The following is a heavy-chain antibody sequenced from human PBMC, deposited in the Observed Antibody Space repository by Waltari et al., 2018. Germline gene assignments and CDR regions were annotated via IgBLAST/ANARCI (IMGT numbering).Heavy chain of an antibody. CDR1: GGSISSGSYY. D-gene: IGHD2-15*01. V-gene: IGHV4-61*02. CDR2: IYTSGST. J-gene: IGHJ6*02. CDR3: ASVRRYCSGGSCYSSYYYGMDV. Sequence: QVQLQESGPGLVKPSQTLSLTCPVSGGSISSGSYYWSWIRQPAGKGLEWIGRIYTSGSTNDNPSLKSRVTISVDTSKNQFSLKLSSVTAADTAVYYCASVRRYCSGGSCYSSYYYGMDVWGQGTTVTVSS.